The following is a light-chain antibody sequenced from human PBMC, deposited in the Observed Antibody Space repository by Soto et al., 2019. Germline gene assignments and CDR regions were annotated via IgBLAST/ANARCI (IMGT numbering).Light chain of an antibody. CDR1: SSDVGGYNY. CDR3: SSWTSSSTLHVV. Sequence: QSALTQPASVSGSPGQSITISCTGTSSDVGGYNYVSWYQQHPSKAPKLMIYEVSNRPSGVSNRFSGSKSGNTASLAISGLQAEDEADYYCSSWTSSSTLHVVFGGGTKLTVL. J-gene: IGLJ2*01. V-gene: IGLV2-14*01. CDR2: EVS.